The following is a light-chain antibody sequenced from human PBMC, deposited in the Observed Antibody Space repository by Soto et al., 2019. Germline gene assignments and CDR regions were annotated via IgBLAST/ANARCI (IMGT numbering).Light chain of an antibody. CDR1: QSVSSN. CDR3: QQYNNWPPYT. CDR2: GAS. Sequence: EIVMTQSPATLSVSPGERATLSCRASQSVSSNLAWYQQKPGQAPRLLIYGASTRATVIPARFSGSGSGTEFTSPISSLQSEDFEVYYCQQYNNWPPYTFGQGTKLEIK. J-gene: IGKJ2*01. V-gene: IGKV3-15*01.